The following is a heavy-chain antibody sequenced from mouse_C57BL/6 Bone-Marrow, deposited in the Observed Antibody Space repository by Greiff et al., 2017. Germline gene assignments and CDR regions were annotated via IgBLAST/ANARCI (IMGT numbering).Heavy chain of an antibody. D-gene: IGHD1-1*01. J-gene: IGHJ1*03. CDR3: ARPYYGSSYDWYFDV. V-gene: IGHV1-52*01. CDR1: GYTFTSYW. Sequence: QVQLKQPGAELVRPGSSVKLSCKASGYTFTSYWMHWVKQRPIQGLEWIGNIDPSDSETHYNQKFKDKATLTVDKSSSTAYMQLSSLTSEDSAVYYCARPYYGSSYDWYFDVWGTGTTVTVSS. CDR2: IDPSDSET.